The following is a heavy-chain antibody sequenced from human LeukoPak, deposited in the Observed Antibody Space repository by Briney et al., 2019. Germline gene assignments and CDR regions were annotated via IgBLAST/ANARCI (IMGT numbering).Heavy chain of an antibody. V-gene: IGHV3-48*01. CDR2: ISSSSTI. CDR3: ARDEPDGGSAS. J-gene: IGHJ4*02. D-gene: IGHD2-2*01. Sequence: HLGGSLRLSCAASGFNFNTYSMTWVRQPPGKGLEWVSYISSSSTIFYGDSVKGRFTISRDNAKSSLYLQMNSLRAEDTAVYYCARDEPDGGSASWGQGTLVTVSS. CDR1: GFNFNTYS.